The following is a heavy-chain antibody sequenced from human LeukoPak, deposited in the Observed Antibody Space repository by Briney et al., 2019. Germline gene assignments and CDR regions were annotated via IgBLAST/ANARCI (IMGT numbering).Heavy chain of an antibody. CDR2: INPNSGGT. D-gene: IGHD2-2*02. CDR1: GYTFTGYY. CDR3: ARGTWDCSSTSCYSGNWFDP. V-gene: IGHV1-2*02. Sequence: ASVKVPCKASGYTFTGYYMHWVRQAPGQGLEWMGWINPNSGGTNYAQKFQGRVTMTRDTSISTAYMELSRLRSDDTAVYYCARGTWDCSSTSCYSGNWFDPWGQGTLVTVSS. J-gene: IGHJ5*02.